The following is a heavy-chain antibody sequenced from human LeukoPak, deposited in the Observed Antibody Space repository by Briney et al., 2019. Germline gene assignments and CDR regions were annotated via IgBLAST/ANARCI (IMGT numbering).Heavy chain of an antibody. CDR2: VSGSGGST. V-gene: IGHV3-23*01. CDR1: GFTFSSYV. Sequence: GGSLRLSCAASGFTFSSYVMSWVRQAPGQGLEWVSSVSGSGGSTYYADSVKGRFAISRDNSQNALYLQMSSLRAEDTAVYYCVTHFDSSGPDAFDIWGQGTMVTVSS. CDR3: VTHFDSSGPDAFDI. D-gene: IGHD3-22*01. J-gene: IGHJ3*02.